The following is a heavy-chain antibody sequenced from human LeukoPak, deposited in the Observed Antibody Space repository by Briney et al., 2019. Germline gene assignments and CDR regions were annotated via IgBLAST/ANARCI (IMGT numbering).Heavy chain of an antibody. CDR2: ISSSGNT. Sequence: SETLSLTCTVSGASISDYYWSWIRQPAGKGLEWIGRISSSGNTNYNPSLKSRVTISVDTSKNQFSLKLSSVTAADTAVYYCARHHHDFWSGYYSPFDPWGQGTLVTVSS. V-gene: IGHV4-4*07. D-gene: IGHD3-3*01. J-gene: IGHJ5*02. CDR3: ARHHHDFWSGYYSPFDP. CDR1: GASISDYY.